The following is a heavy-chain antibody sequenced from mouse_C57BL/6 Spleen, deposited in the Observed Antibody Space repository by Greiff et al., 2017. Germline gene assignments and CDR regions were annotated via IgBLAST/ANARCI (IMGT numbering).Heavy chain of an antibody. Sequence: VQLQQPGAELVKPGASVKLSCKASGYTFTSFWMHWVKQRPGQGLEWIGMIHPNSGSTNYNEKFKSKATLTVDKSSSTAYMQLCSLTSEDSAVYYCAKSLDSSGYGFAYWGQGTLVTVSA. D-gene: IGHD3-2*02. CDR3: AKSLDSSGYGFAY. CDR1: GYTFTSFW. V-gene: IGHV1-64*01. J-gene: IGHJ3*01. CDR2: IHPNSGST.